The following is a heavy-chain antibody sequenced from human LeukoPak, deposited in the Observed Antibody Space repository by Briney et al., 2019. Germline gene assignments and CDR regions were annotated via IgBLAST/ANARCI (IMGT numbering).Heavy chain of an antibody. Sequence: GASLKVSCKASGYTFTSYDINWVGQATGQGLEWMGWMNPNSGNTGYAQKFQGRVTMTRNTAISTAYMELSSLRSEDTAVYYCARVKVVKYSYGVFDYWGQGTLVTVSS. CDR1: GYTFTSYD. D-gene: IGHD5-18*01. J-gene: IGHJ4*02. CDR2: MNPNSGNT. V-gene: IGHV1-8*01. CDR3: ARVKVVKYSYGVFDY.